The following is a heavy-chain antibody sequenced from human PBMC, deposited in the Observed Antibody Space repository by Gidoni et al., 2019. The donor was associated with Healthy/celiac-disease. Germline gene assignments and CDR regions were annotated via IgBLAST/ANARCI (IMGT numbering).Heavy chain of an antibody. CDR1: GGSFSGYY. CDR3: ARKRFGELSGFDY. CDR2: INHSGST. D-gene: IGHD3-10*01. Sequence: QVQLQPWGAGLLKPSETLSLTCAVYGGSFSGYYWSWVRQPPGKGLEWIGEINHSGSTNYNPSLKSRVTISVDTSKNQFSLKLSSVTAADTAVYYCARKRFGELSGFDYWGQGTLVTVSS. V-gene: IGHV4-34*01. J-gene: IGHJ4*02.